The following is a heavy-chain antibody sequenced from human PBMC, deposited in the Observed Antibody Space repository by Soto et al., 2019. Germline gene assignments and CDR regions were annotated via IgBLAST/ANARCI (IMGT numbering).Heavy chain of an antibody. V-gene: IGHV1-2*02. D-gene: IGHD2-2*01. CDR3: AKGLGYCSSTSCPNWFDP. CDR2: INPNSGGT. CDR1: GYTFTGYY. J-gene: IGHJ5*02. Sequence: ASVKVSCKASGYTFTGYYMHWVRQAPGQGLEWMGWINPNSGGTNYAQKFQGRVTMTRDTSISTAYMELSRLRSDDTAVYYCAKGLGYCSSTSCPNWFDPWGQGTLVTVSS.